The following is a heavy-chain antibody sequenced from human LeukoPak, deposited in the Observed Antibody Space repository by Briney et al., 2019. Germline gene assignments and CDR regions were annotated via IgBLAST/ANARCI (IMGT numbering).Heavy chain of an antibody. CDR2: IYPGDSDT. CDR3: ARSVAAAGPIFFDY. V-gene: IGHV5-51*01. Sequence: GESLKVSCKGSGYSFTSYWIGWVRQMPGKGLEWMGIIYPGDSDTRYSPSFQGQVTVSADRSISTAYLQWSSLKASDTAVYYCARSVAAAGPIFFDYWGQGTLVTVSS. D-gene: IGHD6-13*01. J-gene: IGHJ4*02. CDR1: GYSFTSYW.